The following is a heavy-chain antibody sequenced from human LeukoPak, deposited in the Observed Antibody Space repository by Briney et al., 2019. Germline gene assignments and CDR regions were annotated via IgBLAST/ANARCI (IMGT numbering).Heavy chain of an antibody. Sequence: GASVKVSCKASGYTFTSYGISWVRQAPGQGLEWMGWISAYNGNTNYAQKLQGRVTMATDTSTSTAYMELRSLRSDDTAVYYCARDRVGYSYGQPNWFDPWGQGTLVTVSS. CDR1: GYTFTSYG. J-gene: IGHJ5*02. CDR3: ARDRVGYSYGQPNWFDP. CDR2: ISAYNGNT. D-gene: IGHD5-18*01. V-gene: IGHV1-18*04.